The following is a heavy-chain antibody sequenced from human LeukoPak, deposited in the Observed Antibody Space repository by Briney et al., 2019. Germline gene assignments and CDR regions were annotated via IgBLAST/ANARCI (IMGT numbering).Heavy chain of an antibody. CDR1: GITFTSYT. CDR3: AKGDWFDP. V-gene: IGHV3-21*04. Sequence: GGSLRLSCAASGITFTSYTMNWVRQAPGKGLEWVSSISSSSSDIYYADSVEGRFTISRDNAKNSLYLQMSSLRAEDTAVYYCAKGDWFDPWGQGTLVTVSS. CDR2: ISSSSSDI. J-gene: IGHJ5*02.